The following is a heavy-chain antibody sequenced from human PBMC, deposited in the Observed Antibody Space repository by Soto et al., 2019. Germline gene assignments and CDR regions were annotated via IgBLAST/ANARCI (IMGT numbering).Heavy chain of an antibody. V-gene: IGHV3-53*01. CDR3: AKNGLSSSPSAIDS. D-gene: IGHD6-6*01. Sequence: WGSLRLSCAASAFTVSYNYMSWVRQAPGKGLEWVSVIYSGGGTYYADSVRGRFTISGDNSKTTLYLQMNSLRAEYTAVYYCAKNGLSSSPSAIDSWGQGTLVTVSS. CDR1: AFTVSYNY. J-gene: IGHJ4*02. CDR2: IYSGGGT.